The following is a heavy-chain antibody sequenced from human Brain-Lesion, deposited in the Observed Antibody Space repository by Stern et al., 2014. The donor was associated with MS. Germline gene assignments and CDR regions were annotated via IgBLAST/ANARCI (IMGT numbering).Heavy chain of an antibody. CDR3: ARHDSVPRPSQLYSARDRGPGYFDY. Sequence: QVQLQESGPGLVKPSETLSLTCTVSGGSISSSTYYWAWIRQPPGKGLEWIGNIYYSGFTYYNPSLKSRVTISVDMSQNQLSLKLSSVTAADTAIYYCARHDSVPRPSQLYSARDRGPGYFDYWGQGTLVTVSS. J-gene: IGHJ4*02. V-gene: IGHV4-39*01. CDR2: IYYSGFT. D-gene: IGHD1-26*01. CDR1: GGSISSSTYY.